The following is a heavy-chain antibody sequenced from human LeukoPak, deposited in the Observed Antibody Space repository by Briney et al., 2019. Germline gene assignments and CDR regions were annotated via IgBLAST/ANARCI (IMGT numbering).Heavy chain of an antibody. D-gene: IGHD4-17*01. CDR3: AREINYGDYLNWFDP. Sequence: GASVKVSCKASGGTFSSYAISWVRQAPGQGLEWMGGIIPILGTVNYAQKFQGRVTITADESTSTAYMELSSLRSEDTAVYYCAREINYGDYLNWFDPWGQGTLVTVSS. CDR2: IIPILGTV. CDR1: GGTFSSYA. J-gene: IGHJ5*02. V-gene: IGHV1-69*13.